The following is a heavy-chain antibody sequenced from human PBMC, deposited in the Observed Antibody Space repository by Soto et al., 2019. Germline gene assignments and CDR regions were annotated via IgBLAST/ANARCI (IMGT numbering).Heavy chain of an antibody. CDR3: ATDPQVPDAFDI. CDR1: GYTLTELT. J-gene: IGHJ3*02. CDR2: FDPEDGET. V-gene: IGHV1-24*01. Sequence: QVQLVQSGAEVKKPGASVKVSCKVSGYTLTELTMHWVRQAPGKGLEWMGGFDPEDGETIYAQKFQGRVTLTEDTSTDTAYMELSSLRSEDTAVYYCATDPQVPDAFDIWGQGTMVTVSS. D-gene: IGHD1-1*01.